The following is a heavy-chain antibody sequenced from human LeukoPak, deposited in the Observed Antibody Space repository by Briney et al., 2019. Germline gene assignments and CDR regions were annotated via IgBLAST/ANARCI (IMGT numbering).Heavy chain of an antibody. D-gene: IGHD3-10*01. V-gene: IGHV1-2*02. Sequence: WASVKVSCKASGYTFTGYYMHWVRQAPGQGLEWMGWINPNSGGTNYAQKFQGRVTMTRDTSTSTAYMELRGLRSDDTAVYYCARDEGRYVGSGVNYYYYMDVWGKGTTVTISS. CDR2: INPNSGGT. J-gene: IGHJ6*03. CDR1: GYTFTGYY. CDR3: ARDEGRYVGSGVNYYYYMDV.